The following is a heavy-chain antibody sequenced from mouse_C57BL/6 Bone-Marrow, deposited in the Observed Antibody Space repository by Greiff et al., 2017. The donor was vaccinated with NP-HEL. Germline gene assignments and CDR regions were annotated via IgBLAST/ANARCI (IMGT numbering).Heavy chain of an antibody. CDR3: AIGDYSNPFDD. CDR1: GYTFTSYW. D-gene: IGHD2-5*01. J-gene: IGHJ2*01. CDR2: IHPSDSAT. Sequence: QVQLQQPGAELVKPGASVKVSCKASGYTFTSYWMHWVKQRPGQGLEWIGRIHPSDSATTYNQKCKGKATLTVDKSSSTAYMQLSSLTSEDSAVYYCAIGDYSNPFDDWGQGTTLTVSS. V-gene: IGHV1-74*01.